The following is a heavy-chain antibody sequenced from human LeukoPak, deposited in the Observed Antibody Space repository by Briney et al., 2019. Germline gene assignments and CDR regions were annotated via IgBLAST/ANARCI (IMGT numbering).Heavy chain of an antibody. Sequence: SRGSLRLSCAASGFTFSSYWMSWVRQAPGKGLEWVASIKQDRSEKYYVDSVKGRFTISRDNAKNSLYLQMNSLRAEDTAVYYCARGHSSSPNWFDPWGQGTLVTVSS. CDR1: GFTFSSYW. V-gene: IGHV3-7*04. D-gene: IGHD6-13*01. J-gene: IGHJ5*02. CDR3: ARGHSSSPNWFDP. CDR2: IKQDRSEK.